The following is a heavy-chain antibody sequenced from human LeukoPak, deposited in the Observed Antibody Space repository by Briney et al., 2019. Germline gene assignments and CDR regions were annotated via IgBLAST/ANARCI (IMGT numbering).Heavy chain of an antibody. CDR2: ISAYNGNT. D-gene: IGHD6-13*01. Sequence: ASVTVSCKASGYTFTSYGISWVRQAPGQGLEWMGWISAYNGNTNYAQKLQGRVTMTTDTSTSTAYMELRSLRSDDTAVYYCARGRLRYSSSWYEGRDAFDIWGQGTMVTVSS. CDR3: ARGRLRYSSSWYEGRDAFDI. CDR1: GYTFTSYG. J-gene: IGHJ3*02. V-gene: IGHV1-18*01.